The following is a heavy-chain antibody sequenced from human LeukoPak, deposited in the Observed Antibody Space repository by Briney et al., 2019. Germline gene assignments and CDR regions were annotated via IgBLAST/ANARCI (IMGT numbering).Heavy chain of an antibody. D-gene: IGHD3-10*01. V-gene: IGHV3-9*01. CDR2: ISWNSGSI. CDR3: AKDTLWFGELSKNYFDY. CDR1: GFTFDDYA. J-gene: IGHJ4*02. Sequence: PGRSLRLSCAASGFTFDDYAMHWVRQAPGKGLEWVSGISWNSGSIGYADSVKGRFTISRDNAKNSLYLQMNSLRAEDTALYYCAKDTLWFGELSKNYFDYWGQGTLVTVSS.